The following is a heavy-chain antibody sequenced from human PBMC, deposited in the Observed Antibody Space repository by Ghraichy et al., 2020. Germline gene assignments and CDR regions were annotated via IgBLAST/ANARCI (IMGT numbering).Heavy chain of an antibody. CDR1: GFSLSTSGVG. Sequence: SGPTLVKPTQTLTLTCTFSGFSLSTSGVGVGWIRQPPGKALEWLALIYWDDDKRYSPSLKSRLTITKDTSKNHVVLTMTNMDPVDTATYYFAHHSFYSNYPYFDYWGQGTLVTVSS. D-gene: IGHD4-11*01. V-gene: IGHV2-5*02. CDR3: AHHSFYSNYPYFDY. CDR2: IYWDDDK. J-gene: IGHJ4*02.